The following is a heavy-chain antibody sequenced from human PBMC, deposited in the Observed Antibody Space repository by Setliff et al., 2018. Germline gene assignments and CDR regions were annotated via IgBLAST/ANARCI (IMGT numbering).Heavy chain of an antibody. J-gene: IGHJ4*02. Sequence: GGSLRLSCAASGFSFSDYSMNWVRQAPGKGLEWVSSLSSANNYIVYADSVKGRFTISRDNARNSLYLHRTSLTVEDTAIYYCARGPLAPFDFWGQGIRVTVS. CDR2: LSSANNYI. CDR1: GFSFSDYS. CDR3: ARGPLAPFDF. V-gene: IGHV3-21*01.